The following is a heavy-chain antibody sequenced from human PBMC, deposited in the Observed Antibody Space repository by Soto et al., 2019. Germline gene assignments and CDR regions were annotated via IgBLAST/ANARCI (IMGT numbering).Heavy chain of an antibody. V-gene: IGHV3-30*18. CDR2: ISYDGTNK. D-gene: IGHD3-3*01. CDR1: GFAFSSNM. J-gene: IGHJ4*02. Sequence: QVQLVESGGGVVQPGRSLRLSCAASGFAFSSNMMHWVRQAPGKGLEWVAVISYDGTNKEYVDAVKGRFTISRDNSKNTLYLQMNSLRAEDTAVYYCAKDERALATGRVLDYWGQGTLVTVSS. CDR3: AKDERALATGRVLDY.